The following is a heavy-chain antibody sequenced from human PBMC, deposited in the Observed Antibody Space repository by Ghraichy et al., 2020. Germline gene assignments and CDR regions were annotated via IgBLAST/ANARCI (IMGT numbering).Heavy chain of an antibody. CDR1: GFTFRNFW. CDR2: IKEDGREA. V-gene: IGHV3-7*03. Sequence: LSLTCAASGFTFRNFWMNWIRQFPGKGLEWVANIKEDGREARYLDSVKGRFTISRDNAENSLYLQMNSLRVDDTAIYYCARLAQKLTTVFDYWGQGALVTVSS. J-gene: IGHJ4*02. D-gene: IGHD4-17*01. CDR3: ARLAQKLTTVFDY.